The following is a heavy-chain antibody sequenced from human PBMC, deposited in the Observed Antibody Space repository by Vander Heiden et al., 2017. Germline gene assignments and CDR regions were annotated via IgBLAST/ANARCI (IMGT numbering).Heavy chain of an antibody. CDR3: AKDYWRQHDSGDPFDV. V-gene: IGHV3-9*01. Sequence: EVQLVESGGGFVQPGRSLRLSCAASGFTFNNYAMHWVRQAPGRGLEWVSRIGWNSDNIAYADSVKGRFTISRDNAKNSLYLQMSSLRAEDTALYYCAKDYWRQHDSGDPFDVWGLGTMVTVSS. J-gene: IGHJ3*01. D-gene: IGHD4-17*01. CDR2: IGWNSDNI. CDR1: GFTFNNYA.